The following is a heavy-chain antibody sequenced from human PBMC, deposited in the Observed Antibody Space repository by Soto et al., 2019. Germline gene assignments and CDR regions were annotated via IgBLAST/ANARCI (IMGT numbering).Heavy chain of an antibody. D-gene: IGHD3-22*01. CDR2: IDWDDDK. J-gene: IGHJ3*02. Sequence: GSGPTLVNPTQTLTLTCTFSGFSLSTSGMCVSWIRQPPGKALEWLALIDWDDDKYYSTSLKTRLTISKDTSKNQVVLTMTNMDPVDTATYYCARIHYYDSSGPSAFDIWGQGTMVTVSS. CDR3: ARIHYYDSSGPSAFDI. V-gene: IGHV2-70*01. CDR1: GFSLSTSGMC.